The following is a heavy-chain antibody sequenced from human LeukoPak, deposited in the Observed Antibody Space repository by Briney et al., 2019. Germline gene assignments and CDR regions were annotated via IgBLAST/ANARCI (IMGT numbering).Heavy chain of an antibody. CDR2: IRYDGSNK. J-gene: IGHJ4*02. Sequence: SCKASGHTFTGYYMHWVRQAPGKGLEWVAFIRYDGSNKYYADSVKGRFTISRDNSKNTLYLQMNSLRAEDTAVYYCAKDFLGTAMVMGILDYWGQGTLVTVSS. V-gene: IGHV3-30*02. CDR3: AKDFLGTAMVMGILDY. D-gene: IGHD5-18*01. CDR1: GHTFTGYY.